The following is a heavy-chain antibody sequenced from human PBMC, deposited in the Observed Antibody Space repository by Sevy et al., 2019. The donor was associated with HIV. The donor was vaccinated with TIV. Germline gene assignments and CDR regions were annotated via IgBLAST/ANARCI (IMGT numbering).Heavy chain of an antibody. Sequence: GGSLRLSCAASGFTFTNVWMSWVRQAPGKGLEWVAHIKSKTDGGTTDYVEPVRGRLTISRDNSKNKLYLQMNSLKTEDTAVYYCTTGGSLFQHWGQGTLVTVSS. D-gene: IGHD3-16*01. J-gene: IGHJ1*01. CDR3: TTGGSLFQH. CDR1: GFTFTNVW. V-gene: IGHV3-15*01. CDR2: IKSKTDGGTT.